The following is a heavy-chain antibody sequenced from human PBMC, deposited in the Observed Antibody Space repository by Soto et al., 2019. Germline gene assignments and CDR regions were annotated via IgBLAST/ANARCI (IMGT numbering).Heavy chain of an antibody. D-gene: IGHD3-9*01. CDR1: GFTFSNAW. CDR3: TTGRAARDYDILTGYYYYYGMDV. V-gene: IGHV3-15*07. J-gene: IGHJ6*02. Sequence: GGSLRLSCAASGFTFSNAWMNWVRQAPGKGLEWVGRIKSKTDGGTTDYAAPAKGRFTISRDDSKNTLSLQMNSLKTDDKAVYYCTTGRAARDYDILTGYYYYYGMDVWGQGTTVTVSS. CDR2: IKSKTDGGTT.